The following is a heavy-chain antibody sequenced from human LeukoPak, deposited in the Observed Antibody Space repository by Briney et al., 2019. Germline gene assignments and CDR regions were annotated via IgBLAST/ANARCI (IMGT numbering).Heavy chain of an antibody. CDR2: ISYDGSNK. V-gene: IGHV3-30*04. Sequence: GGSLRLSCAASGFTFSSYAMHWVRQAPGKGLEWVAVISYDGSNKYYADSVKGRFTVSRDNSKNTLYLQMNSLRAEDTAVYYCARVTQDYWGQGTLVTVSS. CDR3: ARVTQDY. CDR1: GFTFSSYA. J-gene: IGHJ4*02.